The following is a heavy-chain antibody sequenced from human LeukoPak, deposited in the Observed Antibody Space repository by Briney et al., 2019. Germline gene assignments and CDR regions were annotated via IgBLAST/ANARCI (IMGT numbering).Heavy chain of an antibody. CDR2: INHSGST. J-gene: IGHJ5*02. Sequence: PSETLSLTCAVYGGSFSGYYWSWIRQPPGKGLEGIGEINHSGSTNYNPSLKSRVTISADTSKNQFSLKLSSVTAADTAVYYCATTCSTRVHSCSWYGWFDPWRQGTLVTVSS. CDR1: GGSFSGYY. CDR3: ATTCSTRVHSCSWYGWFDP. V-gene: IGHV4-34*01. D-gene: IGHD6-13*01.